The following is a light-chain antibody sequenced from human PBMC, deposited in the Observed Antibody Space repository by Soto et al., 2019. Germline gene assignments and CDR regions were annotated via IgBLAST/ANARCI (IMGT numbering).Light chain of an antibody. CDR3: QQRSNWPTWT. Sequence: EIVLTQSPATLSLSPGERATLSCRASQSVSSFLAWYQQKPGQAPRLLIYDASNRATGIAARFSGSGSGTDFPLTISSLEPEDFAVYYCQQRSNWPTWTFGQGTKVEIK. V-gene: IGKV3-11*01. CDR2: DAS. J-gene: IGKJ1*01. CDR1: QSVSSF.